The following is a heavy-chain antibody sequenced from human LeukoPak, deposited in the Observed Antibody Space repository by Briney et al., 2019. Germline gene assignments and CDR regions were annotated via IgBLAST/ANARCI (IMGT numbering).Heavy chain of an antibody. CDR2: INHSGST. CDR1: GGSFSGYY. J-gene: IGHJ4*02. V-gene: IGHV4-34*01. D-gene: IGHD1-26*01. Sequence: SETLSLTCAVYGGSFSGYYWSWIRQPPGKGLEWIGEINHSGSTNYNPSLKSRVTISVDTSKNQFSLKLSSVTAADTAVYYCARGRAEDDIVGATTLDYWGQGTLVTVSS. CDR3: ARGRAEDDIVGATTLDY.